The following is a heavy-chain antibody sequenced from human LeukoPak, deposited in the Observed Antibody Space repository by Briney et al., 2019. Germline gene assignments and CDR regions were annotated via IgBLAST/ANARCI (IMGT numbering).Heavy chain of an antibody. D-gene: IGHD3-22*01. Sequence: ASVKVSCMGSGYTFTDYYMRWVRQAPGQGLEWMGWIYPNRGGTNYAQKFQGRVTMTRDTSINTAYMELSRLRSDDTAVYYCARAYDGSGNLDYWGEGTLVTVSS. J-gene: IGHJ4*02. V-gene: IGHV1-2*02. CDR1: GYTFTDYY. CDR2: IYPNRGGT. CDR3: ARAYDGSGNLDY.